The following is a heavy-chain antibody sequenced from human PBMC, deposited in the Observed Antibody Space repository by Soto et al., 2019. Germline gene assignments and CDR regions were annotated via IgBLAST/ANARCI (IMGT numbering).Heavy chain of an antibody. J-gene: IGHJ6*02. CDR1: GGSITSSY. CDR2: IYDTGISGYTPST. V-gene: IGHV4-59*01. CDR3: ARGEDAFFYYGLDV. Sequence: AETLSLTCAVSGGSITSSYWSWVRRPPGKGLEWIAYIYDTGISGYTPSTSYNPSLKSRVTMPVDTSKSQFSLKLTSVTAADTAVYYCARGEDAFFYYGLDVWGQGITVTVSS.